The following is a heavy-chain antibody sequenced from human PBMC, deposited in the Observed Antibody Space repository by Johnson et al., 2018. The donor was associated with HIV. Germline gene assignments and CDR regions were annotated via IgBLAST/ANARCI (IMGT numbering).Heavy chain of an antibody. CDR1: GFTFSSYW. Sequence: VQLVESGGGLVQPGGSLRLSCAASGFTFSSYWMSWVRQATGKGLEWVANIKREGSEKYYVDAVKGRITISRDNSKNTLYLQMNSLRAEDTAVYYCAKGEVGATEVDAFDILGQGTMVTVSS. J-gene: IGHJ3*02. D-gene: IGHD1-26*01. CDR2: IKREGSEK. CDR3: AKGEVGATEVDAFDI. V-gene: IGHV3-7*01.